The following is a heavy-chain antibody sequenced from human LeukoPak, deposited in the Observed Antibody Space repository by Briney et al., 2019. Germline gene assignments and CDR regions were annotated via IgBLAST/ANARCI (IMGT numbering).Heavy chain of an antibody. CDR1: GYSFASYW. D-gene: IGHD2-8*01. Sequence: GDSLKISCKGSGYSFASYWIGWVRQMPGKGLEWMGIIYPGDSNTRYSPSFQGQVTISADKSISTAYLQWSRLKASDTAMYYCARQTAYCTNGVCYTTYSYFDLWGRGTLVTVSS. V-gene: IGHV5-51*01. CDR3: ARQTAYCTNGVCYTTYSYFDL. J-gene: IGHJ2*01. CDR2: IYPGDSNT.